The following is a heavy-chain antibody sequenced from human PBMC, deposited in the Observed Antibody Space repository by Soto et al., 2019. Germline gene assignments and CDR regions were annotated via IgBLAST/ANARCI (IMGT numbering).Heavy chain of an antibody. Sequence: EVQLVESGGGLVKPGGSLRLSCAASGFTFSRYGMNWLRQAPGKGLEWVASISSSTSYVYYADSVKGRFSTSRDHAKNILYLEMYALRTEDTAVYYCARDPSEGRVGNWFESWGQGTLVTVSS. J-gene: IGHJ5*01. D-gene: IGHD2-2*01. CDR3: ARDPSEGRVGNWFES. CDR1: GFTFSRYG. CDR2: ISSSTSYV. V-gene: IGHV3-21*06.